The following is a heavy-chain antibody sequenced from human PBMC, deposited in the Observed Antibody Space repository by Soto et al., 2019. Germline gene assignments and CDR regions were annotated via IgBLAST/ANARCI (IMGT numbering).Heavy chain of an antibody. J-gene: IGHJ3*02. Sequence: GSLRLSCAASGFTFSSYAMHWVRQAPGKGLEWVAVISYDGSNKYYADSVKGRFTISRDNSKNTLYLQMNSLRAEDTAVYYCARATTRDAFDIWGQGTMVTVSS. CDR3: ARATTRDAFDI. CDR2: ISYDGSNK. D-gene: IGHD4-4*01. CDR1: GFTFSSYA. V-gene: IGHV3-30-3*01.